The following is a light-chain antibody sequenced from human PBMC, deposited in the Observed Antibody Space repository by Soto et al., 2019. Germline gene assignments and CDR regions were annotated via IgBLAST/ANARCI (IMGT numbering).Light chain of an antibody. Sequence: QSALTQPRSVSGSPGQSVTISCTGSSSDVGGYNYVSWYQQHPGKAPKLMIYDVSKWPSGVPDRSSGSKSGNTASLTISGLQAEDEADYYCCSYAGNSLWVFGGGTKVTVL. CDR1: SSDVGGYNY. CDR2: DVS. CDR3: CSYAGNSLWV. J-gene: IGLJ3*02. V-gene: IGLV2-11*01.